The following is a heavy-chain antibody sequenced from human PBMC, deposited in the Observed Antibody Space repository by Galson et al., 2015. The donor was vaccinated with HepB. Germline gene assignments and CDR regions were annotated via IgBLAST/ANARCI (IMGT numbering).Heavy chain of an antibody. CDR3: AKGRGIVVVTAFDY. D-gene: IGHD2-21*02. Sequence: SLRLSCAASGFTFSSYAMSWVRQAPRKGLEWVSAISGSGGSTYYADSVKGRFTISRDNSKNTLYLQMNSLRAEDTAVYYCAKGRGIVVVTAFDYWGQGTLVTVSS. CDR2: ISGSGGST. V-gene: IGHV3-23*01. CDR1: GFTFSSYA. J-gene: IGHJ4*02.